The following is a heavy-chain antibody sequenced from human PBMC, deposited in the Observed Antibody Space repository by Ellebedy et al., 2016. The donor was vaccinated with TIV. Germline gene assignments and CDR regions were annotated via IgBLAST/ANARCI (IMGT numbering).Heavy chain of an antibody. CDR3: ARDVPGSGWALDY. CDR2: ISGTGGST. J-gene: IGHJ4*02. CDR1: GFTLNTYA. Sequence: GESLKISCAASGFTLNTYAMSWVRQAPGKGLEWVSSISGTGGSTWYADSVQGRFTISRDNSKNTLSLQMNSLRADDTAVYYCARDVPGSGWALDYWGQGTLVTVSS. V-gene: IGHV3-23*01. D-gene: IGHD3-10*01.